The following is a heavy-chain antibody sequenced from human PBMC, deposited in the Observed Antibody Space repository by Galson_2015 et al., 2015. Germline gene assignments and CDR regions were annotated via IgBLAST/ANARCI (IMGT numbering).Heavy chain of an antibody. CDR2: INPGGSST. Sequence: SLRLSCAASGFIFNTYWMRWVRQAPGKGLVWVSRINPGGSSTTYADSVKDRFTISRDNAKNTLYLQMNSLRPEDTAVFYCAKSRGASFYFDSWGQGTLVTVSS. J-gene: IGHJ4*02. CDR3: AKSRGASFYFDS. V-gene: IGHV3-74*01. CDR1: GFIFNTYW. D-gene: IGHD1-26*01.